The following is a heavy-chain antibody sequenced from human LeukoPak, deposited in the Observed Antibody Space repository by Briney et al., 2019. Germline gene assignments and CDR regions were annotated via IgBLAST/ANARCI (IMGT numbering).Heavy chain of an antibody. Sequence: AGGSLRLSCVASGFTFSSYNMNWVRQAPGKGLEWVATISGSGLMTYYADSVKGRFTVSGDNSKNTLYLQMSSLTAADTAVYYCAKDRSIGTYYTFDHWGQGTLVTVSS. D-gene: IGHD1-26*01. CDR3: AKDRSIGTYYTFDH. J-gene: IGHJ4*02. V-gene: IGHV3-23*01. CDR2: ISGSGLMT. CDR1: GFTFSSYN.